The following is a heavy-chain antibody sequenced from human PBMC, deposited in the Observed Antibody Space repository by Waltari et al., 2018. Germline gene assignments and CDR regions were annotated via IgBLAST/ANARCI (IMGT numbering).Heavy chain of an antibody. D-gene: IGHD3-10*01. Sequence: QVQLVESGGGVVQPGGSLRLSCAASGFTFSSYGMHWVRQAPGKGLEWVAFIRYDGSNKDYADSVKGRFTISRDNSKNTLYLQMNSLRAEDTAVYYCAKAEYYYGSGSYPHYWGQGTLVTVSS. CDR3: AKAEYYYGSGSYPHY. CDR2: IRYDGSNK. CDR1: GFTFSSYG. V-gene: IGHV3-30*02. J-gene: IGHJ4*02.